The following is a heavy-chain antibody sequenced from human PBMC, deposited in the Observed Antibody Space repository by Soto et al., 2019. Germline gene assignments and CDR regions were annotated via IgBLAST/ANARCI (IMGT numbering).Heavy chain of an antibody. D-gene: IGHD2-15*01. CDR3: ARDAARYCSGGSCYDYFDY. J-gene: IGHJ4*02. CDR1: GGNFSSDT. V-gene: IGHV1-69*05. CDR2: IIPIFGTP. Sequence: QVQLVQSGAEVKKPGSSVKVTCKASGGNFSSDTINWVRQAPGQGLEWMGGIIPIFGTPNYAQKFQGRVTXTXDXXTRTAYLELSSLRSEDTAVYYCARDAARYCSGGSCYDYFDYWGQGTLVTVSS.